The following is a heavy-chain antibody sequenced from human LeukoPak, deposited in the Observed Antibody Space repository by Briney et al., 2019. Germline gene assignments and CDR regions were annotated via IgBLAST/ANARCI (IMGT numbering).Heavy chain of an antibody. CDR2: SRNKANNYTT. CDR3: ARLFGSGYQYSFDY. Sequence: GGSLRLSCAASGFTFSDHYMDWVRQAPGKGLEWVGRSRNKANNYTTDYAASVKGRFTISRDDSKNSLYLQMNSLKTEDTAVYYCARLFGSGYQYSFDYWGQGTLVTVSS. V-gene: IGHV3-72*01. J-gene: IGHJ4*02. CDR1: GFTFSDHY. D-gene: IGHD3-22*01.